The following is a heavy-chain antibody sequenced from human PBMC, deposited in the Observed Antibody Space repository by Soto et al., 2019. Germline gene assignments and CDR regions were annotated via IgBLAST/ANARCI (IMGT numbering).Heavy chain of an antibody. J-gene: IGHJ6*02. CDR3: ARRGSGYYYYYGMDV. CDR2: IYPGDSDT. CDR1: GYSFTSYW. V-gene: IGHV5-51*01. Sequence: PGESLKISCKGSGYSFTSYWIGWVRQMPGKGLEWMGIIYPGDSDTRYSPSFQGQVTISADKSISTAYLQWSSLKASDTAMYYCARRGSGYYYYYGMDVWGQGTTVTVSS. D-gene: IGHD3-10*01.